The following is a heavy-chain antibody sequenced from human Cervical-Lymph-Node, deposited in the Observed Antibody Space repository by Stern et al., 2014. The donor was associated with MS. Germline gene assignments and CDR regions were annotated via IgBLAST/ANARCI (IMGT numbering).Heavy chain of an antibody. CDR1: GYSFTSYW. CDR2: IYPGDSDP. D-gene: IGHD3-22*01. CDR3: ARAPASEIYYYDSSGIEYFQH. Sequence: EVQLVQSGAEVKKPGESLKISCKGSGYSFTSYWIGWVRQMPGKGLEWMGIIYPGDSDPRYSPSFQGQVTISADKSISTAYLQWSSLKASDTAMYYCARAPASEIYYYDSSGIEYFQHWGQGTLVTVSS. J-gene: IGHJ1*01. V-gene: IGHV5-51*03.